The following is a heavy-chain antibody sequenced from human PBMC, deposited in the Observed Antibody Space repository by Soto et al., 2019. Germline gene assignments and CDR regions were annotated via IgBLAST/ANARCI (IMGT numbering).Heavy chain of an antibody. CDR3: AKDELGLYYDFWSGYYVY. CDR1: GFTFSSYA. D-gene: IGHD3-3*01. CDR2: ISGSGGST. V-gene: IGHV3-23*01. Sequence: GGSLRLSCAASGFTFSSYAMSWVRQAPGKGLEWVSAISGSGGSTYYADSVKGRFTISRDNSKNTLYLQMNSLRAEDTAVYYCAKDELGLYYDFWSGYYVYWGQGTLVTVSS. J-gene: IGHJ4*02.